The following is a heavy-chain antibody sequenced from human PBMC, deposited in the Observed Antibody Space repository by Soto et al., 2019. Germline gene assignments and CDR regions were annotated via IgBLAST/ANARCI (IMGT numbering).Heavy chain of an antibody. Sequence: QVQLQESGPGLVKPSQTLSLTCTVSGGSISSGGYYWSWIRQHPGKGLEWIGYIYYSGSTYYNPSLRSRVTISVDTSKNQYSLKLSSVTAADTAVYYCARDIADDSSGYYDCWGQGTLVTVSS. CDR1: GGSISSGGYY. CDR2: IYYSGST. CDR3: ARDIADDSSGYYDC. J-gene: IGHJ4*02. D-gene: IGHD3-22*01. V-gene: IGHV4-31*03.